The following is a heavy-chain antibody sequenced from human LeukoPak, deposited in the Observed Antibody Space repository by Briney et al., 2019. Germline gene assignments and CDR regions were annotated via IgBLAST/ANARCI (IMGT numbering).Heavy chain of an antibody. CDR2: ISGGGGNT. CDR3: AKHESLVTPFGY. CDR1: GFTLRNYA. Sequence: PGGSLRLSCAASGFTLRNYAMNWVRQAPGKGLEWVSGISGGGGNTYYADSVKGRFTISRDNSKSMLYLQMDSLRAEDTAVYYCAKHESLVTPFGYWGQGTLVTVSS. J-gene: IGHJ4*02. V-gene: IGHV3-23*01. D-gene: IGHD4-11*01.